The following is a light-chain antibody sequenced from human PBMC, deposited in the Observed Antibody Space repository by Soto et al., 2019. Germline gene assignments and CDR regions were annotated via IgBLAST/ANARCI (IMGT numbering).Light chain of an antibody. CDR1: QDISIH. V-gene: IGKV1-16*02. CDR3: QQDDNYPPS. Sequence: DIQMTQAPSSVSAYVGDRVTIACRASQDISIHLAWFQQKPRKAPKSLIFGASRLQSGVPSQVSGSGSGADFTLTINSLQPADFATYSCQQDDNYPPSCGEGTKVEIK. J-gene: IGKJ1*01. CDR2: GAS.